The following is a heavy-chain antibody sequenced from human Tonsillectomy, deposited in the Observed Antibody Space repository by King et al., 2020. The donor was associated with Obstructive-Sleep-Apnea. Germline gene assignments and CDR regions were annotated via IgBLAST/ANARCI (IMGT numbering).Heavy chain of an antibody. D-gene: IGHD2-15*01. CDR2: IYYSGST. J-gene: IGHJ6*02. Sequence: VQLQESGPGLVKPSETLSLTCTVSVGSISSYYWSWIRQPPGKGLEWIGYIYYSGSTNYNPSLKSRVTISVDTSKNQFSLKLSSVTAADTAVYYFARHCSGGSCYTSNYYYYGMDVWGQGTTVTVSS. CDR3: ARHCSGGSCYTSNYYYYGMDV. V-gene: IGHV4-59*08. CDR1: VGSISSYY.